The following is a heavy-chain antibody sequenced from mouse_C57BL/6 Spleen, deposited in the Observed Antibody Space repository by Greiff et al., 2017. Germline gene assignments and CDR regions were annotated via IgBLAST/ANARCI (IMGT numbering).Heavy chain of an antibody. Sequence: QVQLQQPGAELARPGASVKMSCKASGYTFTSYTMHWVKQRPGQGLEWIGYINPSSGYTKYNQKFKDKATLTADKSSSTAYMQLSSLTSEDSAVYYCARSDYYCSPAWFAYWGQGTLVTVSA. CDR2: INPSSGYT. CDR3: ARSDYYCSPAWFAY. D-gene: IGHD1-1*01. J-gene: IGHJ3*01. V-gene: IGHV1-4*01. CDR1: GYTFTSYT.